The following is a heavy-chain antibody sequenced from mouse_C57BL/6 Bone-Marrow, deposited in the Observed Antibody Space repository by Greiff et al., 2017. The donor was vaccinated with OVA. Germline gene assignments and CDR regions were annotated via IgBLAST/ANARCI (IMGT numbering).Heavy chain of an antibody. CDR2: IDPENGDT. CDR3: TTKFPFAY. V-gene: IGHV14-4*01. Sequence: EVHLVESGAELVRPGASVKLSCTASGFNIKDDYMHWVKQRPEQGLEWIGWIDPENGDTEYASKFQGKATITADTSSNTAYLQLSSLTSEDTAVYYCTTKFPFAYWGQGTLVTVSA. J-gene: IGHJ3*01. CDR1: GFNIKDDY.